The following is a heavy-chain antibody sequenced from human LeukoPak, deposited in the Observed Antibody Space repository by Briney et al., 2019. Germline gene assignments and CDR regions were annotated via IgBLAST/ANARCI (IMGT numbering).Heavy chain of an antibody. CDR1: GFTFSSYG. Sequence: GGSLRLSCAASGFTFSSYGVHWVRQAPGKGLEWVAVISYDGSNKYYADSVKGRFTISRDNSKNTLYLQMNSLRAEDTAVYYCAKDSNYYDSSGYDSWFDPWGQGTLVTVSS. CDR3: AKDSNYYDSSGYDSWFDP. J-gene: IGHJ5*02. D-gene: IGHD3-22*01. CDR2: ISYDGSNK. V-gene: IGHV3-30*18.